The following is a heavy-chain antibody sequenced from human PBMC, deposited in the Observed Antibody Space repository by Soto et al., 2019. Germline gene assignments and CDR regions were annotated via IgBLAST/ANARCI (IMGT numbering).Heavy chain of an antibody. V-gene: IGHV1-18*01. CDR3: AREIGSSGGSCYFLCNWFDP. CDR1: GYTFTSYG. D-gene: IGHD2-15*01. CDR2: ISAYNGNT. J-gene: IGHJ5*02. Sequence: ASVKVSCKASGYTFTSYGISWVRQAPGQGLEWMGWISAYNGNTNYAQKLQGRVTMTTDTSTSTAYMELRSLRSDDTAVYYCAREIGSSGGSCYFLCNWFDPWGQGTLVTVSS.